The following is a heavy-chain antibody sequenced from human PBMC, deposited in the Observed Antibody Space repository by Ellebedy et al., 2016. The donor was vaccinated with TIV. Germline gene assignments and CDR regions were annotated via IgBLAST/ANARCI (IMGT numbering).Heavy chain of an antibody. D-gene: IGHD6-13*01. Sequence: SETLSLXXSVSGDSISSEYFWGWIRQPPGKGLQWIGSVYHSGTTHYNPSLKRRLSISIDTPNNHFSLRLTSVTAADTAVYYCARLSPRAAAADNWFDPWGLGTLVTVSS. J-gene: IGHJ5*02. V-gene: IGHV4-38-2*02. CDR3: ARLSPRAAAADNWFDP. CDR1: GDSISSEYF. CDR2: VYHSGTT.